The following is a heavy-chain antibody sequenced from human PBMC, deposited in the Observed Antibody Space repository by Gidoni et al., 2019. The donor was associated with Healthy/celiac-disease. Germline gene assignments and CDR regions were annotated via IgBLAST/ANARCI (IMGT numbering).Heavy chain of an antibody. CDR3: ARDKGGLWSGYYRYYGMDV. CDR2: IIPIFGTA. J-gene: IGHJ6*02. CDR1: GGTFSRYA. D-gene: IGHD3-3*01. Sequence: QVQLVQSGAEVKKPGSSVKVSCKASGGTFSRYAISWVRQAPGQGLEWMGGIIPIFGTANYAQKFQGRVTITADESTSTAYMELSSLRSEDTAVYYCARDKGGLWSGYYRYYGMDVWGQGTTVTVSS. V-gene: IGHV1-69*01.